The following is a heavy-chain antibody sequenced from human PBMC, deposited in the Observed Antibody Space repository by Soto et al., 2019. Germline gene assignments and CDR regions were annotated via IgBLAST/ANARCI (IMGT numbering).Heavy chain of an antibody. J-gene: IGHJ4*02. D-gene: IGHD6-19*01. V-gene: IGHV3-74*01. CDR2: INSGASTT. Sequence: GGSLRLSCAASGFTFSSSWMHWVRQAPGKGLVWVSRINSGASTTNYTDSVKGRFTISRDNAKNALYLQMDSLTAEDTAVYYCARGPSGWFGYDYWGQGTLVTVSS. CDR1: GFTFSSSW. CDR3: ARGPSGWFGYDY.